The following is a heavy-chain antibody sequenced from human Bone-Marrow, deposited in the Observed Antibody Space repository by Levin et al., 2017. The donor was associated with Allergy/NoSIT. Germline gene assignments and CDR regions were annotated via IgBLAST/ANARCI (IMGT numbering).Heavy chain of an antibody. J-gene: IGHJ6*02. Sequence: GESLKISCKGSGYSFTSYWIGWVRQMPGKGLEWMGIIYPGDSDTRYSPSFQGQVTISADKSISTAYLQWSSLKASDTAMYYCARQEGYCSGGSCYDYYYYYGMDVWGQGTTVTVSS. CDR3: ARQEGYCSGGSCYDYYYYYGMDV. V-gene: IGHV5-51*01. CDR1: GYSFTSYW. CDR2: IYPGDSDT. D-gene: IGHD2-15*01.